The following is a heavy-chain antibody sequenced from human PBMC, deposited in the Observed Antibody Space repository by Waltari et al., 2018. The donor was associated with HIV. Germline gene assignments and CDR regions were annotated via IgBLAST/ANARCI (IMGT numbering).Heavy chain of an antibody. J-gene: IGHJ6*02. CDR1: GFTFSRFC. CDR3: ARTLDLVVVPASMDV. CDR2: IKKDGREK. D-gene: IGHD2-2*03. Sequence: EVHLVQSGGGLVQAGGSLRLSCAASGFTFSRFCMCWVRQAPGKGLEWVANIKKDGREKYYVDSVKGRFTISRDDAKNSLFLQLNSLRVEDTAVYYCARTLDLVVVPASMDVWGQGTTVSVSS. V-gene: IGHV3-7*01.